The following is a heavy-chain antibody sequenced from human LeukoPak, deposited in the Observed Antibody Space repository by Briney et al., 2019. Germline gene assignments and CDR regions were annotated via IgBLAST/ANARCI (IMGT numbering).Heavy chain of an antibody. J-gene: IGHJ4*02. Sequence: GGSLRLSCAASGFTVSSNYMSWVRRAPGKGLEWVSVISSGGSTYYADSMKGRFTISRDISKNTLYLQVNSLRAEDTAVYYCAKVLDGTGYWNYYFDSWGQGTLVTVSS. D-gene: IGHD3-22*01. CDR3: AKVLDGTGYWNYYFDS. V-gene: IGHV3-53*01. CDR1: GFTVSSNY. CDR2: ISSGGST.